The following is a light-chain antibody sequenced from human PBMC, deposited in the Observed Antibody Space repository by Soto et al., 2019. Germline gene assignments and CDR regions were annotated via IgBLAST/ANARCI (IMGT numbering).Light chain of an antibody. V-gene: IGKV3-15*01. CDR1: QSISSN. CDR2: RTS. J-gene: IGKJ4*01. CDR3: QQYNNWPRAT. Sequence: EIVMTQSPATLSVSPGEIATLSCRASQSISSNLAWYQQKPGQAPRLIMFRTSSRATGFPARFSGSGSGTEFNLTISSLQSEDFGVYYCQQYNNWPRATLGGGTKVDIK.